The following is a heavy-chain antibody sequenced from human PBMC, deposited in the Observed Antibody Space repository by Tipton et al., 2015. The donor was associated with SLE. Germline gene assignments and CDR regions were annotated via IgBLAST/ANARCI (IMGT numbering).Heavy chain of an antibody. J-gene: IGHJ6*02. Sequence: TLSLTCTVSGGSISSYYWSWIRQPPGKGLEWIGYIYYSGSTNYNPSLKSRVTISVDTSKNQFSLKLSSVTAADMAVYYCARLREGYYYYYDMDVWGQGTTVTVSS. CDR3: ARLREGYYYYYDMDV. D-gene: IGHD1-26*01. CDR2: IYYSGST. CDR1: GGSISSYY. V-gene: IGHV4-59*12.